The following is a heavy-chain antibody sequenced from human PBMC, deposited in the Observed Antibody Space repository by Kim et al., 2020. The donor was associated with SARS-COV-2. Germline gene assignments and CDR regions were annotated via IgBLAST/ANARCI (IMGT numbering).Heavy chain of an antibody. D-gene: IGHD4-17*01. J-gene: IGHJ4*02. CDR3: AAQRYIDYGYYLDY. Sequence: AQKCQERVTVTRDMSTSTAYMELSSLRSEDTAVYYCAAQRYIDYGYYLDYWGQGTLVTVSS. V-gene: IGHV1-58*01.